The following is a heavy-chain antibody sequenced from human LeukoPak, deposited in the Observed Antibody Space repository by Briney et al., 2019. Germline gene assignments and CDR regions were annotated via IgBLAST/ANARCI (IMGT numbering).Heavy chain of an antibody. Sequence: SLRLSCAASGFTFDDYAMHWVRQAPGKGLEWVSGISWNSGSIGYADSVKGRFTISRDNAKNSLYLQMNSLRAEDTALYYCAKSDSGSYLGLFDYWAREPWSPSPQ. V-gene: IGHV3-9*01. CDR2: ISWNSGSI. D-gene: IGHD1-26*01. J-gene: IGHJ4*02. CDR1: GFTFDDYA. CDR3: AKSDSGSYLGLFDY.